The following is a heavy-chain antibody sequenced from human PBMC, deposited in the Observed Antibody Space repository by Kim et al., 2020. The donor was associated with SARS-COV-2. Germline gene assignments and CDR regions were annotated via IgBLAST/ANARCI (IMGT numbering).Heavy chain of an antibody. CDR1: GFTVSSNY. CDR3: AREGQILASRGVVGATDYYYYGMDV. CDR2: IYSGGST. V-gene: IGHV3-66*01. J-gene: IGHJ6*02. Sequence: GGSLRLSCAASGFTVSSNYMSWVRQAPGKGLEWVSVIYSGGSTYYADSVKGRFTISRDNSKNTLYLQMNSLRAEDTAVYYCAREGQILASRGVVGATDYYYYGMDVWGQGTTVTVSS. D-gene: IGHD1-26*01.